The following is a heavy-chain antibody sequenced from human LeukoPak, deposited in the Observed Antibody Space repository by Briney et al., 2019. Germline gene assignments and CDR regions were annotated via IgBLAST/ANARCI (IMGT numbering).Heavy chain of an antibody. CDR2: INPKNSGT. V-gene: IGHV1-2*02. Sequence: GASVRVSCKTSGYTFSDYYIHWVRQAPGQGLEWMGWINPKNSGTKYAQKFQGRVTMTRDTSISTAYMELSRLRSDDTAVYYCARGELERGSYYYYYMDVWGKGTTVTVSS. CDR1: GYTFSDYY. D-gene: IGHD1-1*01. J-gene: IGHJ6*03. CDR3: ARGELERGSYYYYYMDV.